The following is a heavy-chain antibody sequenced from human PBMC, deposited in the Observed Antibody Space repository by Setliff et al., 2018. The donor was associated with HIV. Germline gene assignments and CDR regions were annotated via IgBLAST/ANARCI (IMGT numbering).Heavy chain of an antibody. Sequence: ASVKVSCKASEYTFTSYAMHWVRQAPGQRLEWMGWINAGNGNTKYSQKFQGRVIITRDTSASTAYMELSSLRSGDTAVYYCARERAFAIFGVVANDGFDIWGQGTMVTVSS. V-gene: IGHV1-3*01. CDR1: EYTFTSYA. CDR2: INAGNGNT. D-gene: IGHD3-3*01. J-gene: IGHJ3*02. CDR3: ARERAFAIFGVVANDGFDI.